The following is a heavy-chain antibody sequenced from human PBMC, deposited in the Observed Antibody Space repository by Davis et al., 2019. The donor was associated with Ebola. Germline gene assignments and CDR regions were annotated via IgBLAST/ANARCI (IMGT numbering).Heavy chain of an antibody. CDR1: GFTFSSYA. Sequence: GESLKISCAASGFTFSSYAMHWVRQAPGKGLEWVAVISYDGSNKYYADSVKGRFTISRDNSKNTLYLQMNSLRAEDTAVYYCTTDEGYDSSGYGWDYWGQGTLVTVSS. D-gene: IGHD3-22*01. CDR3: TTDEGYDSSGYGWDY. CDR2: ISYDGSNK. J-gene: IGHJ4*02. V-gene: IGHV3-30-3*01.